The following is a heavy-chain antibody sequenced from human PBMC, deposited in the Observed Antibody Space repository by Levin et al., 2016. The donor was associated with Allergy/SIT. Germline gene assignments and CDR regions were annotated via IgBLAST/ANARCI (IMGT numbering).Heavy chain of an antibody. CDR3: AKRQDGSPLAYIWFES. D-gene: IGHD2-15*01. J-gene: IGHJ5*01. CDR2: ISGSGGTT. V-gene: IGHV3-23*01. Sequence: GESLKISCAASGFTLGDYAMSWVRQAPGKGLEWVSGISGSGGTTRYADSVKGRFTISRENSKSTVHLQMNSLRAEDTAVYYCAKRQDGSPLAYIWFESWGQGILVTVSS. CDR1: GFTLGDYA.